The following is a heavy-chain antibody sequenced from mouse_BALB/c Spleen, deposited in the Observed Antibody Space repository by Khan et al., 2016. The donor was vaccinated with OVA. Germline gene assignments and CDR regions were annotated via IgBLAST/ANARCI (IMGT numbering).Heavy chain of an antibody. CDR1: GFNIKDTY. CDR2: IDPANGNT. CDR3: AGGELVCAYFDV. V-gene: IGHV14-3*02. D-gene: IGHD1-3*01. Sequence: VQLKESGAELVKPGASVKLSWTASGFNIKDTYMHWVKQRPEQGLEWIGRIDPANGNTKYDPKFQGKATITADTSSNTAYLQLSSLTSEDTAVYYYAGGELVCAYFDVWGQGTPVTVSS. J-gene: IGHJ1*01.